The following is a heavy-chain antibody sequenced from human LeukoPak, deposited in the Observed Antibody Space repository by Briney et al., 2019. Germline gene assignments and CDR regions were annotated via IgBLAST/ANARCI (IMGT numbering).Heavy chain of an antibody. D-gene: IGHD5-12*01. CDR1: GFTFDDHG. CDR2: INRNSGNK. V-gene: IGHV3-20*01. J-gene: IGHJ4*02. CDR3: VRDFNSVATMQIEY. Sequence: GGSLRLSCATSGFTFDDHGLSWVRQAPGKGLEWDSGINRNSGNKRYAASGKGRFTISRDNARNSVYLEMTMLRAEDTALYHCVRDFNSVATMQIEYWGQGTLVTVSS.